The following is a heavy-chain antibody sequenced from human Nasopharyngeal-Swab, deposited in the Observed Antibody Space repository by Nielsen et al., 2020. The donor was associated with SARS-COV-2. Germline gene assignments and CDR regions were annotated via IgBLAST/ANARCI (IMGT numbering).Heavy chain of an antibody. D-gene: IGHD3-16*02. V-gene: IGHV3-33*05. J-gene: IGHJ3*02. CDR2: ISYDGSNK. CDR3: ARDRITFGGVIVKGDAFDI. Sequence: VRQAPGKGLEWVAVISYDGSNKYYADSVKGRFTISRDNSKNTLYLQMNSLRAEDTAVYYRARDRITFGGVIVKGDAFDIWGQGTMVTVSS.